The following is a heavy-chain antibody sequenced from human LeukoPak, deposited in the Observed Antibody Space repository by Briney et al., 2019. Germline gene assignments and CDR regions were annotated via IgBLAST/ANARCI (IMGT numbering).Heavy chain of an antibody. J-gene: IGHJ4*02. CDR1: GYTFTSYD. Sequence: GASVKVSCKASGYTFTSYDINWVRQATGQGLEWMGWMNPNSGNTGYAQKFQGRATMTRNTSISTAYMELSSLRSEDTAVYYCARGRFYRYCTNGVCYSYWGQGTLVTVSS. CDR3: ARGRFYRYCTNGVCYSY. D-gene: IGHD2-8*01. CDR2: MNPNSGNT. V-gene: IGHV1-8*01.